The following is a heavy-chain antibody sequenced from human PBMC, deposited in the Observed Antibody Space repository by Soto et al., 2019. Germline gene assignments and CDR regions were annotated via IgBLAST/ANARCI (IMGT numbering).Heavy chain of an antibody. CDR1: GFTFSDYY. CDR2: ISSSSSTI. Sequence: GGSLRLSCAASGFTFSDYYMSWIRQAPGKGLEWVSYISSSSSTIYYADSVKGRFTISRDNAKNSLYLQMNSLRAEDTAVYYCSRLSIAVAGPVFDYWGQGTLVTVSS. J-gene: IGHJ4*02. D-gene: IGHD6-19*01. CDR3: SRLSIAVAGPVFDY. V-gene: IGHV3-11*01.